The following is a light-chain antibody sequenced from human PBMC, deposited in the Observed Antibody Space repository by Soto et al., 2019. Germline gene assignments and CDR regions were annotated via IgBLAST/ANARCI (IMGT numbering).Light chain of an antibody. V-gene: IGKV1-39*01. Sequence: DIQMTQSPSSLSASVGDRVTITCRASQSISGYLNWYQQKPGKAPKVLISGASTLHNGVPSRFSGRGSGTDFTLTISSLQSEDFAVYFCQQYNNWPPVTFGPGTKVDIK. CDR1: QSISGY. CDR2: GAS. J-gene: IGKJ3*01. CDR3: QQYNNWPPVT.